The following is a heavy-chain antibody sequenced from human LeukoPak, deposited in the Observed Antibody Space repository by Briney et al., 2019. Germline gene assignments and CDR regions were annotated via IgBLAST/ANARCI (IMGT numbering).Heavy chain of an antibody. CDR3: AGVKESAFDI. V-gene: IGHV4-34*01. Sequence: KTSETLSLTCAVYGGSFSGYYWSWIRQPPGKGLEWIGEINHSGSTNYNPSLKSRVTISVDTSKNQFSLKLSSVTAADTAVYYCAGVKESAFDIWGQGTMVTVSS. CDR2: INHSGST. CDR1: GGSFSGYY. D-gene: IGHD3-10*01. J-gene: IGHJ3*02.